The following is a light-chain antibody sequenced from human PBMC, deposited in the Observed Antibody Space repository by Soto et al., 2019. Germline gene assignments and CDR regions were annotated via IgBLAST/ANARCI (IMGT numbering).Light chain of an antibody. J-gene: IGKJ5*01. CDR2: GAS. CDR3: QQRSNRPLT. CDR1: QSVSSK. Sequence: EIVMTQSPATLSVSPGEGPTLSCRASQSVSSKLAWYQQKPGQXPRXXIYGASTRATGIPARFSGSGSGTDFTLTISSLDPEDSAVYYCQQRSNRPLTFGQGTRLEIK. V-gene: IGKV3-15*01.